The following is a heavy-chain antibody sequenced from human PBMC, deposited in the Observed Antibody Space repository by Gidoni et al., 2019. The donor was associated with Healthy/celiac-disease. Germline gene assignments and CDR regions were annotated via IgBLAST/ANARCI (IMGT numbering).Heavy chain of an antibody. D-gene: IGHD3-3*01. CDR2: INHSGRT. Sequence: QVQLQQWGAGLLQPSQTLSLTCAVSGWSFSGYYWSWIRQPPGKGLEWIGEINHSGRTNYNPSLKSRVTISVDTSKNQFSLKLSSVTAADTAVYYCARGLDFWSRGAFDIWGQGTMVTVSS. CDR1: GWSFSGYY. CDR3: ARGLDFWSRGAFDI. V-gene: IGHV4-34*01. J-gene: IGHJ3*02.